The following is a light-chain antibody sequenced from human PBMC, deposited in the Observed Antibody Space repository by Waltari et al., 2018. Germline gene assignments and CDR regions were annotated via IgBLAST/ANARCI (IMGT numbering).Light chain of an antibody. CDR2: GAY. V-gene: IGKV3-15*01. Sequence: EIVMTQSPATLSVSPGDTASHSCRASQSVSSNLAWYQQKPGQAPRLLIYGAYTRATGIPARFSGSGSGTEFTLTISSLQSEDFAVYYCQQYNNWPPYTFGQGTKLEIK. CDR3: QQYNNWPPYT. J-gene: IGKJ2*01. CDR1: QSVSSN.